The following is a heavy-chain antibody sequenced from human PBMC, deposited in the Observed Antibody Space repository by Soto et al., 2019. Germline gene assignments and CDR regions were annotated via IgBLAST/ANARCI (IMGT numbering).Heavy chain of an antibody. CDR1: GFTFSSYA. D-gene: IGHD3-10*01. J-gene: IGHJ5*02. V-gene: IGHV3-23*01. Sequence: EVQLLESGGGLVQPGGSLRLTCAASGFTFSSYAMSWVRQAPGKGLEWVSAISGSGGSTYYADSVKGRFTISRDNSKNTLYLQMNSLRAEDTAVYYCAKDPQSSGWFDPWGQGTLVTVSS. CDR3: AKDPQSSGWFDP. CDR2: ISGSGGST.